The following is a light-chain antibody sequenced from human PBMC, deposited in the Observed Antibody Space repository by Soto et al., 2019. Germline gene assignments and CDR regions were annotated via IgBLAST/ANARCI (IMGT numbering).Light chain of an antibody. CDR1: QSVSDSY. Sequence: IVLTQSPGTLSLSPGERATLSCRASQSVSDSYLAWYQQKPGQAPRLLIYASSRATGIPDRFSGSASGTDFTLSISRLEPEDFAVYYCQHYGTSALFGPGTRVDIK. V-gene: IGKV3-20*01. CDR2: AS. J-gene: IGKJ3*01. CDR3: QHYGTSAL.